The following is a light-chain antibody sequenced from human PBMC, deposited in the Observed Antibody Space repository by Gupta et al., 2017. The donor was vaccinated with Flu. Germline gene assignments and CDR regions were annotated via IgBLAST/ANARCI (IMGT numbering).Light chain of an antibody. CDR3: QSSDFGLSGIVV. CDR1: GSNIGAGYD. CDR2: HDN. Sequence: TISCTGGGSNIGAGYDVNWYQQLPGAAPKLLSCHDNNRPSGVPDRFSGSKSGASASLAIAGLQDEDEGYYYCQSSDFGLSGIVVFGGGTKLTVL. J-gene: IGLJ2*01. V-gene: IGLV1-40*03.